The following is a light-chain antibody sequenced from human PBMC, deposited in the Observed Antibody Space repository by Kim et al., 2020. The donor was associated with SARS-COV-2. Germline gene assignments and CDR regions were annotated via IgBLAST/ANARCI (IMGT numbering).Light chain of an antibody. CDR1: QSVSSN. J-gene: IGKJ4*01. CDR3: QQYNNWLT. V-gene: IGKV3-15*01. Sequence: SGAPRETVTRSCRASQSVSSNLAWYQQKPGQAPRLLIYGASTRATGIPASFSGSGSGAVLTLTNSSLQSEDFAFYYCQQYNNWLTFGGGTKVDIK. CDR2: GAS.